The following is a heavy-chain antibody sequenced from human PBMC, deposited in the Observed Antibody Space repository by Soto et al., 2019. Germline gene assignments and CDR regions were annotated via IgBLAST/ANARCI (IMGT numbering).Heavy chain of an antibody. V-gene: IGHV3-73*02. CDR2: IRSNGRT. CDR1: GFTFSASA. D-gene: IGHD2-15*01. Sequence: EVQLVESGGGLVQPGGSLELSFAAPGFTFSASARHWVPQASGKGLGWVGRIRSNGRTPYAASMQGRFTISRDDSKKTAYLQLNSLKTDDTAVYYCARLDCSGGSCYPYYFEHWGQGALVTVSA. J-gene: IGHJ4*02. CDR3: ARLDCSGGSCYPYYFEH.